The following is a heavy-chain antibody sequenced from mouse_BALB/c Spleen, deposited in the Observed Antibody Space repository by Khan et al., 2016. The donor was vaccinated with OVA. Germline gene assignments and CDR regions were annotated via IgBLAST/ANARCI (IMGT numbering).Heavy chain of an antibody. CDR2: ITSDGYYT. V-gene: IGHV5-6*01. J-gene: IGHJ3*01. CDR3: ASHLTGSFAY. D-gene: IGHD4-1*01. Sequence: EVHLVESGGDLVKPGGSLRLSCAASGFTFSTYGMSWVRQFPDKRLEWVATITSDGYYTYYQETVKGRFTISRNNAENTLYLQMSSLKSEDTAIYYCASHLTGSFAYWGQGTLVTVST. CDR1: GFTFSTYG.